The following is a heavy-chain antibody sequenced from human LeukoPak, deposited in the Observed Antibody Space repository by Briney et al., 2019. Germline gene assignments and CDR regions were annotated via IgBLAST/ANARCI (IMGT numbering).Heavy chain of an antibody. CDR3: ARVGYSYVINDWSRTGLGAYPTKYYYHMDV. CDR2: INHSGST. V-gene: IGHV4-34*01. Sequence: SETLSLTCAVYGGSFSGYYWSWIRQPPGKGREWIGEINHSGSTNYNPSRNSRVTISVDTSKNQFSLKLSSVTAADTAVYFCARVGYSYVINDWSRTGLGAYPTKYYYHMDVWGKGTTVTVSS. CDR1: GGSFSGYY. D-gene: IGHD5-18*01. J-gene: IGHJ6*03.